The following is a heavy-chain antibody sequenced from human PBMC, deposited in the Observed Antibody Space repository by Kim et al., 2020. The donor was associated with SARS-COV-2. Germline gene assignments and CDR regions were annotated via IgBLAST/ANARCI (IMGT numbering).Heavy chain of an antibody. CDR1: GGSISSSSYY. CDR2: IYYSGST. CDR3: ASLRRGAVAGIIGTSNNWFDP. V-gene: IGHV4-39*01. J-gene: IGHJ5*02. D-gene: IGHD6-19*01. Sequence: WETLSLTCTVSGGSISSSSYYWGWIRQPPGKGLEWIGSIYYSGSTYYNPSLKSRVTISVDTSKNQFSLKLSSVTAADTAVYYCASLRRGAVAGIIGTSNNWFDPWGQGTLVTVSS.